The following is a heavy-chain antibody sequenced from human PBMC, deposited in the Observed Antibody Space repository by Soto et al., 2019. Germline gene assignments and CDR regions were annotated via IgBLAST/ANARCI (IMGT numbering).Heavy chain of an antibody. CDR1: GGTFSSYA. CDR2: IIPIFGTA. D-gene: IGHD2-2*01. CDR3: AREKVVPAAAGSYYYYGMDV. Sequence: SVKVSCKASGGTFSSYAISWVRQAPGQGLEWMGGIIPIFGTANYAQKFQGRVTITADKSTSTAYMELSSLRSEDTAVYYCAREKVVPAAAGSYYYYGMDVWGQGTTVTVSS. J-gene: IGHJ6*02. V-gene: IGHV1-69*06.